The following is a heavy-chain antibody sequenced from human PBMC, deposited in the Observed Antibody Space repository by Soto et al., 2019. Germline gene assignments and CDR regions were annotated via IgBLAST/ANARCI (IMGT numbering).Heavy chain of an antibody. J-gene: IGHJ6*03. CDR1: GYTLAELS. V-gene: IGHV1-24*01. Sequence: ASVKVSCKVSGYTLAELSMHWVRQAPGKGLEWVGGFDPEDGQTIYAQNFQGRVTMTGDTSADTAYMEQSSLRSEDTAEYYYATLKMTYFSSSSCRSYFYSYMDVWGKGTTVTVSS. D-gene: IGHD2-2*01. CDR2: FDPEDGQT. CDR3: ATLKMTYFSSSSCRSYFYSYMDV.